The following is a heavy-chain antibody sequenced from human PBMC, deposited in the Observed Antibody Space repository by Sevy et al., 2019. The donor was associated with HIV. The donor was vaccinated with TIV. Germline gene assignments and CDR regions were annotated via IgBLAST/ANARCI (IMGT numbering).Heavy chain of an antibody. Sequence: GGSLRLSCAASGFIFSNYNMNWVRQAPGKGLEWVSYISSDNYIYNADSVKGRFTISRDNAKNSLYLQMNSVRAEDTAVYYCARDLFSGGNAVYGYWGQGTLVTVSS. J-gene: IGHJ4*02. CDR2: ISSDNYI. CDR1: GFIFSNYN. CDR3: ARDLFSGGNAVYGY. V-gene: IGHV3-21*01. D-gene: IGHD2-15*01.